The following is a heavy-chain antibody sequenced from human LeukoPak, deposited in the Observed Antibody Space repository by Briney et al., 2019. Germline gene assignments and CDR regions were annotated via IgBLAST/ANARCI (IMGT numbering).Heavy chain of an antibody. CDR1: GFTFSSYG. CDR2: ISYDGSNK. Sequence: PGGSLRLSCAVSGFTFSSYGMNWVRQAPGKGLEWVAVISYDGSNKYYADSVKGRFTISRDNFKNTLYLQMNSLRAEDTAVYYCAKSSTYSSGAHAYDIWGQGTLVTVSS. D-gene: IGHD6-19*01. V-gene: IGHV3-30*18. CDR3: AKSSTYSSGAHAYDI. J-gene: IGHJ3*02.